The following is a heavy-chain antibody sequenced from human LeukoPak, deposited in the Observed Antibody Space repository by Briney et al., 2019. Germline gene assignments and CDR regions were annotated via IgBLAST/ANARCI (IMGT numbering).Heavy chain of an antibody. CDR1: GFTVSSNY. V-gene: IGHV3-23*01. CDR3: AKGRSGNGFDY. J-gene: IGHJ4*02. Sequence: GGSLRLSCAASGFTVSSNYMSWVRQAPGKGLEWVSAISGSGGSTYYADSVKGRFTISRDNSKNTLYLQMNSLRAEDTAVYYCAKGRSGNGFDYWGQGTLVTVSS. D-gene: IGHD3-3*01. CDR2: ISGSGGST.